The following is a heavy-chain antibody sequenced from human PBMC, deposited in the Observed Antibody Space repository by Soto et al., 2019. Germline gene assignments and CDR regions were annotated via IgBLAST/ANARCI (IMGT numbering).Heavy chain of an antibody. CDR3: AKDFPSYCSGGSCYRPSSPFDY. CDR2: ISGSGDST. J-gene: IGHJ4*02. CDR1: GFTFSSYA. D-gene: IGHD2-15*01. V-gene: IGHV3-23*01. Sequence: GGSLRLSCAASGFTFSSYAMNWVRQAPGKGLERVSGISGSGDSTYYADSVKGRLTISRDNSKNTLYLQMNSLRAEDTAVYYCAKDFPSYCSGGSCYRPSSPFDYWGQRTLVTVSS.